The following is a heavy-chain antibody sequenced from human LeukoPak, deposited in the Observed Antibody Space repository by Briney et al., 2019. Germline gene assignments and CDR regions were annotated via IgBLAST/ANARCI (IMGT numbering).Heavy chain of an antibody. CDR2: INPNSGGT. J-gene: IGHJ4*02. Sequence: ASVKVSCKASGYTFTGYYTHWVRQAPGQGLEWMGWINPNSGGTNYAQKFQGRVTMTRDTSISTAYMELSRLRSDDTAVYYCARGDILTGYYYFDYWGQGTLVTVSS. D-gene: IGHD3-9*01. V-gene: IGHV1-2*02. CDR1: GYTFTGYY. CDR3: ARGDILTGYYYFDY.